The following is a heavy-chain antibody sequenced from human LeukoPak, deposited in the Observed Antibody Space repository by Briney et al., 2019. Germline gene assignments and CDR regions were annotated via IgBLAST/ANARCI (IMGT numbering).Heavy chain of an antibody. V-gene: IGHV3-11*01. CDR2: MSSGGSTI. J-gene: IGHJ4*02. D-gene: IGHD4-17*01. CDR3: ARVGYGDYGLDY. CDR1: GFTFSDYY. Sequence: GGSLRLSCAATGFTFSDYYMSWIRQAPGKGLKWVSYMSSGGSTIYCADSVKGRFTISRDNAKNSLYLQMNSLRAEDTAVYYCARVGYGDYGLDYWGQGTLVTVSS.